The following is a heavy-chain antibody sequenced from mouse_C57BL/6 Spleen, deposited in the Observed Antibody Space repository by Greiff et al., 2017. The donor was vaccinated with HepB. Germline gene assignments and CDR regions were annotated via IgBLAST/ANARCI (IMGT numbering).Heavy chain of an antibody. CDR2: ISSGSSTI. Sequence: DVHLVESGGGLVKPGGSLKLSCAASGFTFSDYGMHWVRQAPEKGLEWVAYISSGSSTIYYADTVKGRFTISRDNAKNTLFLQMTSLRSEDTAMYYCARGDWDQGFYAMDYWGQGTSVTVSS. D-gene: IGHD4-1*01. V-gene: IGHV5-17*01. CDR1: GFTFSDYG. J-gene: IGHJ4*01. CDR3: ARGDWDQGFYAMDY.